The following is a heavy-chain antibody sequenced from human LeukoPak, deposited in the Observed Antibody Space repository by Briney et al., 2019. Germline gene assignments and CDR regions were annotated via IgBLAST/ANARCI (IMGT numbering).Heavy chain of an antibody. D-gene: IGHD6-13*01. CDR2: INPNSGGT. CDR3: ARDPDRIAAAGTYFDY. J-gene: IGHJ4*02. Sequence: ASVKVSCKASGYTFTGYYMHWVRQAPGQGLEWMGWINPNSGGTNYAQKFQGRVTMTRDTSTSTVYMELSSLRSEDTAVYYCARDPDRIAAAGTYFDYWGQGTLVTVSS. CDR1: GYTFTGYY. V-gene: IGHV1-2*02.